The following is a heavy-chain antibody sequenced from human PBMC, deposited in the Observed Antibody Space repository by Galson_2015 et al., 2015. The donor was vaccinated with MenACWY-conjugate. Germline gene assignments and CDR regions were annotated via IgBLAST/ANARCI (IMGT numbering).Heavy chain of an antibody. D-gene: IGHD6-19*01. CDR1: GFTFSSYA. CDR2: ISGSGTNT. J-gene: IGHJ3*02. CDR3: ARARSGWGDACDI. V-gene: IGHV3-23*01. Sequence: SLRLSCAASGFTFSSYAMSWVRQAPGKGLEWVSGISGSGTNTYDADSVKGRFTISRDNSKNTLYLQVNGLRADDTAVYSCARARSGWGDACDIWGQG.